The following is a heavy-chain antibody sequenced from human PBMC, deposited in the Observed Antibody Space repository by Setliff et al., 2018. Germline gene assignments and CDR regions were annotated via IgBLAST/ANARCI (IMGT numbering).Heavy chain of an antibody. CDR3: ATLGDSSVGY. Sequence: GSLRLSCAASGFTFSAYALHWVRQAPVRGLEYVSAISNDGRRTYYTDSVKGRFTISRDNSKNTLYLHMGSLRPEDMAVYYCATLGDSSVGYWGQGTLVTVSS. V-gene: IGHV3-64*02. CDR2: ISNDGRRT. CDR1: GFTFSAYA. D-gene: IGHD6-6*01. J-gene: IGHJ4*02.